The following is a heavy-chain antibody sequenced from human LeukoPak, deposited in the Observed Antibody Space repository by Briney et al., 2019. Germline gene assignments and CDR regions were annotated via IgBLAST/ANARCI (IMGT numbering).Heavy chain of an antibody. CDR3: ARRTPAGSGWYPFGY. V-gene: IGHV4-59*08. CDR1: GGSISSYY. J-gene: IGHJ4*02. D-gene: IGHD6-19*01. Sequence: SETLSLTCTVSGGSISSYYWSWIRQPPGKGLEWIGSIYYSGSTNYNPSLKSRVTISVDTSKNQFSLKLSSVTAADTAFYYCARRTPAGSGWYPFGYWGQGTLVTVSS. CDR2: IYYSGST.